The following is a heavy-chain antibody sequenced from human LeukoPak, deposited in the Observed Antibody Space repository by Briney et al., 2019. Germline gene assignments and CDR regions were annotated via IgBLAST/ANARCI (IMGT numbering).Heavy chain of an antibody. V-gene: IGHV3-7*01. D-gene: IGHD3-10*01. CDR1: GFTFNSYW. Sequence: GGSLRLSCAASGFTFNSYWMSWVRQAPGKGLEWVANIKQDGSEKYYVDSVKGRFSISRDNAKNSLYLQMNSLRAEDTAVYYCARDGYHYYGSGTYFGYYYMDVWGKGTTVTISS. CDR2: IKQDGSEK. CDR3: ARDGYHYYGSGTYFGYYYMDV. J-gene: IGHJ6*03.